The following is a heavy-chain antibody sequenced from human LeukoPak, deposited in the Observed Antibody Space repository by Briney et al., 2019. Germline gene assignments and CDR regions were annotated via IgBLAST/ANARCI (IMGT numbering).Heavy chain of an antibody. CDR1: GFTFSSYG. D-gene: IGHD6-13*01. V-gene: IGHV3-30*18. J-gene: IGHJ4*02. CDR3: AKDMYSSSWYYFDY. CDR2: ISYDGSNK. Sequence: GRSLRLSCAASGFTFSSYGMHWVRQAPGKGLEWVAVISYDGSNKYYADSVRGRFTIPRDNSKNTLYLQMNSLRAEDTAVYYCAKDMYSSSWYYFDYWGQGTLVTVSS.